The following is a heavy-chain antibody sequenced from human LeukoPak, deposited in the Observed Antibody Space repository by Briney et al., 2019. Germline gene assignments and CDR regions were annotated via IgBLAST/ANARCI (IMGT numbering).Heavy chain of an antibody. D-gene: IGHD5-18*01. CDR1: GFTFRSYS. V-gene: IGHV3-21*06. CDR3: ATNSRQSNGDTPTP. CDR2: ISSSSSYI. J-gene: IGHJ5*02. Sequence: GGSLRLSCAASGFTFRSYSMNWVRQAPGKGLEWVSSISSSSSYIYYADSVKGRFTISRDNAKNSLYLQMNSLRVEDTAVYYFATNSRQSNGDTPTPWGQGTLVTVSS.